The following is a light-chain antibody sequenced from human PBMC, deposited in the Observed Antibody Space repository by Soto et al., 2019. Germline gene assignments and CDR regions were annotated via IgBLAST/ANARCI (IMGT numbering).Light chain of an antibody. Sequence: EIVLTQSPGTLSLSPGERATLSCRASQSVSSYLAWYQQKPGQAPRLLIYGASSRATGIPDRFSGSGSGTDFTLTISRLEPEDSAVYYCHQYGSSPRTFGQGTKVEIK. CDR2: GAS. J-gene: IGKJ1*01. V-gene: IGKV3-20*01. CDR1: QSVSSY. CDR3: HQYGSSPRT.